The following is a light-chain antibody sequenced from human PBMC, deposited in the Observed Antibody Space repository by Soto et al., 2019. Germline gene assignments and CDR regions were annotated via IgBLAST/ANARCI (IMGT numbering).Light chain of an antibody. V-gene: IGKV1-39*01. CDR3: QKYNSYS. CDR2: AAS. Sequence: DIQSTECPCSLSASVGDRVTVTCRASQSIRGYLNWYQHKPGTAPKLLIYAASSLQSGVPSRFSGSGSGTHFTLTISSLKPEDFATYYCQKYNSYSFGQGTKVDIK. J-gene: IGKJ1*01. CDR1: QSIRGY.